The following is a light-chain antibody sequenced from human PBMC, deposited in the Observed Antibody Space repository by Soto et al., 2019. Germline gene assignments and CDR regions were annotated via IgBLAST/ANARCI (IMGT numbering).Light chain of an antibody. CDR3: SSYTSSSTL. CDR1: SSDVGSYNY. J-gene: IGLJ1*01. Sequence: QSALTQPASVSGSPGQSITISCTGTSSDVGSYNYVSWYQQHPGKAPKLIIYEVSDRPSGISSRFSGSKSGNTASLTISGLQTEDEDDYYCSSYTSSSTLFGYGTKLT. V-gene: IGLV2-14*01. CDR2: EVS.